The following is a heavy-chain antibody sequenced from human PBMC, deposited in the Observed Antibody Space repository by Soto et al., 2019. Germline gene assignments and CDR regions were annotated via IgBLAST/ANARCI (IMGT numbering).Heavy chain of an antibody. CDR2: IKQDGSEK. D-gene: IGHD1-26*01. J-gene: IGHJ4*02. V-gene: IGHV3-7*04. CDR1: GFTFSSYW. Sequence: GGSLRLSCAASGFTFSSYWMSWVRQAPGKGLEWVANIKQDGSEKYYVDSVKGRFTISRDNAKNSLYLQMNSLRAEDTAVYYCARDIVYGGDHYFDYWGQGTLVTVSS. CDR3: ARDIVYGGDHYFDY.